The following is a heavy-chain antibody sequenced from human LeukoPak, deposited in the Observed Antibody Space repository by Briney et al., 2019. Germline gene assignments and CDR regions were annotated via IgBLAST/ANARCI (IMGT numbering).Heavy chain of an antibody. CDR2: INHSGST. CDR1: GFTFSSYE. D-gene: IGHD1-14*01. Sequence: PWGSLRLSCAASGFTFSSYEMNWVRQPPGKGLEWIGEINHSGSTNYNPSLKSRVTISVDTSKNQFSLKLSSVTAADTAVYYCARQGHHFSRRSFDYWGQGTLVTVS. V-gene: IGHV4-34*01. CDR3: ARQGHHFSRRSFDY. J-gene: IGHJ4*02.